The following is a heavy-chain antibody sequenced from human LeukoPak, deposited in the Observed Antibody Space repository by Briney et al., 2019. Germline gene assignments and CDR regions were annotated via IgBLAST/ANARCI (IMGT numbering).Heavy chain of an antibody. CDR3: TTGGSSWTYYYYMDV. D-gene: IGHD6-13*01. Sequence: GGSLRLSCAASGFTFSNAWMSWVRQAPGKGLEWIGRIKSKADAGTTDYAAPVKGRFTISRDDSKNTLYLQMNSLKTEDTAVYYCTTGGSSWTYYYYMDVWGKGTTVTVSS. V-gene: IGHV3-15*01. CDR2: IKSKADAGTT. CDR1: GFTFSNAW. J-gene: IGHJ6*03.